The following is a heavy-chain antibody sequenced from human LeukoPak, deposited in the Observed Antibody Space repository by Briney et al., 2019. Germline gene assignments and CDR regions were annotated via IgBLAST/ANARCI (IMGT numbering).Heavy chain of an antibody. V-gene: IGHV3-23*01. CDR3: AKGASSGWLLYWFDP. CDR1: GFTFSSYV. D-gene: IGHD6-19*01. Sequence: GGSLRLSCAASGFTFSSYVMTWVRQAPGRGLELVSGVSGSGVSTYYADSVKGRFTISRDNSKNTLYLQMNSLRAEDTAVYYCAKGASSGWLLYWFDPWGQGTLVTVSS. CDR2: VSGSGVST. J-gene: IGHJ5*02.